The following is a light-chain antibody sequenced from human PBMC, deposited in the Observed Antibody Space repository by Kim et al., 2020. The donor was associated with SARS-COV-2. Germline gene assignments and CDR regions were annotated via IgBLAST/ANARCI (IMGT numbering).Light chain of an antibody. CDR3: LQHNTYPIA. Sequence: ESVGDKVTITCRSSQNIRNDLCWDQKNPGRAPKRLIYGASSLQSGVPSRFSGSGYETEFTLTISSMQPEDCATYFCLQHNTYPIAFGRRTRREIK. CDR2: GAS. V-gene: IGKV1-17*01. J-gene: IGKJ5*01. CDR1: QNIRND.